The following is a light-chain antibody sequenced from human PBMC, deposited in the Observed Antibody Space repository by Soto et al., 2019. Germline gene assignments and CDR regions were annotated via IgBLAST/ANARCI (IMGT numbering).Light chain of an antibody. J-gene: IGKJ4*01. CDR1: QTIDTF. CDR2: AAS. V-gene: IGKV1-39*01. CDR3: QQSYVTPLT. Sequence: DIQMTQSPPSLSASVGDRVTITCRASQTIDTFVNWYQQKPGRAPKLLIFAASTLHSGVPSRFSGSGSGTDFTLTITSLQTEDFATYYCQQSYVTPLTFGGGTKV.